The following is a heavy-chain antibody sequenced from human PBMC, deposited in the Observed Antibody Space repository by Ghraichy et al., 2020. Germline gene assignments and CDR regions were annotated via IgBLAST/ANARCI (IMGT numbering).Heavy chain of an antibody. D-gene: IGHD6-19*01. CDR2: IKKDGGEK. Sequence: GGSLRLSCAASGFIFSGYWMSWVRQAPGKGPEWVANIKKDGGEKYYVDSVKGRFTISRDNAKNSLYLEMNSLRAEDTAVYYCARALGSGWYFDYWGQGALVTGSS. J-gene: IGHJ4*02. V-gene: IGHV3-7*01. CDR1: GFIFSGYW. CDR3: ARALGSGWYFDY.